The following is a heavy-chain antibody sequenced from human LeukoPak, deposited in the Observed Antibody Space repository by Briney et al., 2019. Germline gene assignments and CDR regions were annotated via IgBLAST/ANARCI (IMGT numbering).Heavy chain of an antibody. CDR2: IKSKSDGGTT. V-gene: IGHV3-15*07. CDR1: GFTFSNAW. J-gene: IGHJ4*02. CDR3: TTLVVRGVIIDY. Sequence: PGGSLRLSCAASGFTFSNAWMNWVRQAPGKGLEWVGRIKSKSDGGTTDYAAPVEGRFTIPRDDSTNTLYLQMNSLQTEDTAVYYCTTLVVRGVIIDYWGQGTLVTVSS. D-gene: IGHD3-10*01.